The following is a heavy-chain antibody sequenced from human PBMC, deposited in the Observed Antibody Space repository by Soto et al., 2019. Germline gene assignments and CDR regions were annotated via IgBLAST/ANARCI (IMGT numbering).Heavy chain of an antibody. V-gene: IGHV3-21*01. CDR1: GFTFSSYS. J-gene: IGHJ6*02. D-gene: IGHD4-17*01. CDR2: ISSSSSYI. Sequence: GSLLRACTASGFTFSSYSMNWVRQAPGKGLEWVSSISSSSSYIYYADSVKGRFTISRDNAKNSLYLQMNSLRAEDTAVYYCERDMTTVNQYYGMDVWGQGTKVTVSS. CDR3: ERDMTTVNQYYGMDV.